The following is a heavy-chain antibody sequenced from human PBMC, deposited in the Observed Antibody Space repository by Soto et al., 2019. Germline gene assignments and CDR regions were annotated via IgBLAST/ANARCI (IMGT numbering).Heavy chain of an antibody. D-gene: IGHD1-26*01. V-gene: IGHV1-2*04. CDR3: ARGYPSEPLFYFDY. Sequence: ASVKVSCKASGYTFTGYYMHWVRQAPGQGLEWMGWINPNSGGTNYAQKFQGWVTMTRDTSISTAYMELSRLRSDDTAVYYCARGYPSEPLFYFDYWGQGTLVTVSS. CDR1: GYTFTGYY. CDR2: INPNSGGT. J-gene: IGHJ4*02.